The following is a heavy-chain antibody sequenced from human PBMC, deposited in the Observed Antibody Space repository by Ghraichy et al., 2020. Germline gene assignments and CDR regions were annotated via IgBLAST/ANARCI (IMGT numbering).Heavy chain of an antibody. V-gene: IGHV1-69*13. CDR2: IIPIFGTA. CDR1: GGTFSSYA. D-gene: IGHD3-3*01. Sequence: SVKVSCKASGGTFSSYAISWVRQAPGQGLEWMGGIIPIFGTANYAQKFQGRVTITADEATSTAYLELSSLSSEDTAVYYCARDRQEGITIFGVVIPPHTPTHFDLWGQGTLVTVSS. CDR3: ARDRQEGITIFGVVIPPHTPTHFDL. J-gene: IGHJ5*02.